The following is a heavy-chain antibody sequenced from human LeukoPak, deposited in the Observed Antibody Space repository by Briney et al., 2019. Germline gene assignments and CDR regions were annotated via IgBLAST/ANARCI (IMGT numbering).Heavy chain of an antibody. J-gene: IGHJ3*02. CDR2: ISYDGRNK. CDR1: GFTFSSFA. Sequence: GGSLRLSCAASGFTFSSFAMHWVRQAPGKGLEWVAVISYDGRNKYYADSVKGRFTISRDNSKNTLYLQMNSLRAEDTAVYYCARVEVVPAAIEDDAFDIWGQGTMVTVSS. D-gene: IGHD2-2*02. V-gene: IGHV3-30*04. CDR3: ARVEVVPAAIEDDAFDI.